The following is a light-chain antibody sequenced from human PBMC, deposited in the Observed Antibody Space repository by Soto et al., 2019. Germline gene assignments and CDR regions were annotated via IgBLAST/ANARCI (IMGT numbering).Light chain of an antibody. Sequence: DIQMTQSPSSLSASVGDRVNITCRASQGINNYLAWFQKKPGTAPKSLIYATSSLQRGVPSKFIGSGSGTDFTLTINVLQPEDSATYYCQQYTRYPLTFGPGTKVHI. J-gene: IGKJ3*01. V-gene: IGKV1-16*02. CDR2: ATS. CDR1: QGINNY. CDR3: QQYTRYPLT.